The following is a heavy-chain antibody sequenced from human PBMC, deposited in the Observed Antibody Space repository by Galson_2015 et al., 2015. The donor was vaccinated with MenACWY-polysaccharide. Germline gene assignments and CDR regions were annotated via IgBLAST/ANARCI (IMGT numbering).Heavy chain of an antibody. D-gene: IGHD4-17*01. CDR2: ISGSGGTT. V-gene: IGHV3-23*01. CDR1: GFTFSSCA. CDR3: AKRMTTVGAFDI. Sequence: SLRLSCAASGFTFSSCAMSWVRQAPGKGLEWVSGISGSGGTTYYADSVKGRFTISRDNSKNTLYLQMNSLRAEDTAVYYCAKRMTTVGAFDILGHGTMVTVSS. J-gene: IGHJ3*02.